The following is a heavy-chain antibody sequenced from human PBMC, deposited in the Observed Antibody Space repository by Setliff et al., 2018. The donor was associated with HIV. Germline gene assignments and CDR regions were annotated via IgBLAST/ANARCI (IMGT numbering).Heavy chain of an antibody. J-gene: IGHJ4*02. D-gene: IGHD3-22*01. CDR2: IIPILGIA. Sequence: GASVKVSCKASGGTFSSYGITWVRQAPGQGLEWMGGIIPILGIANYAQKFQGRVTITADESTSTAYMELSSLRSEDTAVYYCARDYSPTFYYYDSSGTFDYWGQGTLVTVSS. CDR1: GGTFSSYG. V-gene: IGHV1-69*10. CDR3: ARDYSPTFYYYDSSGTFDY.